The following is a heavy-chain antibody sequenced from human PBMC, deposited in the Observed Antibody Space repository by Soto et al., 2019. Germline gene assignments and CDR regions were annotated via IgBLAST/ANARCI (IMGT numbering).Heavy chain of an antibody. Sequence: XGSLRLSCSASGVTFSSYSMNWVRQAPGKGLEWVSSISSSSSYTYYADSVKGRFTISRDNAKNSLYLQMNSLRAEDTAVYYCARDRAYDAFDIWGQGTMVTVSS. CDR2: ISSSSSYT. CDR3: ARDRAYDAFDI. V-gene: IGHV3-21*01. J-gene: IGHJ3*02. D-gene: IGHD1-26*01. CDR1: GVTFSSYS.